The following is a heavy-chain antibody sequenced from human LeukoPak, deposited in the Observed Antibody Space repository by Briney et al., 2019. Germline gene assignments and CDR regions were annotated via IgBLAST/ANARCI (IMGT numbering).Heavy chain of an antibody. CDR1: GYTFTSYD. V-gene: IGHV1-8*01. CDR3: ARESSSLLDYYMDV. CDR2: MNPNSGNT. J-gene: IGHJ6*03. Sequence: ASVKVFCKASGYTFTSYDINWVRQATGQGLEWMGWMNPNSGNTGYAQKFQGRVTMTRNTSISTAYMELSSLRSEDTAVYYCARESSSLLDYYMDVWGKGTTVTVSS. D-gene: IGHD2-2*01.